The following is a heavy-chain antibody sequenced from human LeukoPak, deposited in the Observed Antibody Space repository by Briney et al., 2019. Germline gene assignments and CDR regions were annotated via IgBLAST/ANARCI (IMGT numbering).Heavy chain of an antibody. J-gene: IGHJ4*02. Sequence: GGSLRLSCAASGLSFGAHAMHWVRQAPGMGLEWVSGVGGGGQRTHYADSVKGRFTISRDNSKNTLYLQMNSLRAEDTAVYYCEKDRGYYVDTGTINFWGQGTLVTVSS. CDR1: GLSFGAHA. V-gene: IGHV3-23*01. CDR3: EKDRGYYVDTGTINF. CDR2: VGGGGQRT. D-gene: IGHD2-15*01.